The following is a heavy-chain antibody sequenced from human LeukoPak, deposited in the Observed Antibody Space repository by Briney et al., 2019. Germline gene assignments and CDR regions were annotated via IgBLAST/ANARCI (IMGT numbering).Heavy chain of an antibody. CDR2: INHSGST. Sequence: SETLSLTCAVYGGSFSGYYWSWIRQPPGKGLEWIGEINHSGSTNYNPSLKSRVTISVDTSKNQFSLKLSSVTAADTAVYYCARRNYYASGSYFPWGQGTLVTVSS. D-gene: IGHD3-10*01. J-gene: IGHJ5*02. CDR1: GGSFSGYY. CDR3: ARRNYYASGSYFP. V-gene: IGHV4-34*01.